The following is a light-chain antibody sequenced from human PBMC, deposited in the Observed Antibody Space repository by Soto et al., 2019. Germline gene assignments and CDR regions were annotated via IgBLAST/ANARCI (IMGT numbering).Light chain of an antibody. CDR3: SSYTSSSTYV. J-gene: IGLJ1*01. CDR1: SSDVGGYDY. V-gene: IGLV2-14*01. CDR2: DVS. Sequence: QSALTEPASVSGSPGQSIAISCTGTSSDVGGYDYVSWYQQHPGKAPKRMIYDVSNRPSGVSNRFSGSKSDNTASLTISGLQAEDEADYYCSSYTSSSTYVFGTGTKVTVL.